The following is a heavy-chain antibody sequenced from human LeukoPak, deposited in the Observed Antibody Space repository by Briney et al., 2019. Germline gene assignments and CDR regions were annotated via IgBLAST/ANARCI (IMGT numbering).Heavy chain of an antibody. D-gene: IGHD3-3*01. Sequence: GGSLRLSCAASGFTFSSYSMNWVRQAPGKGLEWVANIKQDGSEKNYVDSVKGRFTISRDNAKNSLYLQMNSLRAEDTAVYYCARDQLRFLEWQNAFDIWGQGTMVTVSS. CDR1: GFTFSSYS. V-gene: IGHV3-7*01. J-gene: IGHJ3*02. CDR2: IKQDGSEK. CDR3: ARDQLRFLEWQNAFDI.